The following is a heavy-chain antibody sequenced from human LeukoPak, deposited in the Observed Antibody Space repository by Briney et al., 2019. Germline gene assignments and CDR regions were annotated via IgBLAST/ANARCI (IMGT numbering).Heavy chain of an antibody. V-gene: IGHV4-34*01. D-gene: IGHD5-24*01. CDR2: INHSGST. CDR1: GGSLSGYI. CDR3: VRADGRDGYRGLVDY. J-gene: IGHJ4*02. Sequence: SETLSLTCAVYGGSLSGYIWSWIRQPPGKGVEWIGEINHSGSTDYNLSLKSRVTMSVDTSRNQFSLKLNSVTAADAAVYYCVRADGRDGYRGLVDYWGQGTLVTVSA.